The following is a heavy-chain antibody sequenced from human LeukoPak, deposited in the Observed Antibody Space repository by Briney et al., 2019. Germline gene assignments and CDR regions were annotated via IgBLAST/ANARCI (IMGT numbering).Heavy chain of an antibody. J-gene: IGHJ4*02. CDR2: INAGNGNT. Sequence: GASVKVSCKASGYSFTSYAIHWMRQAPGQRLEWMGWINAGNGNTKYSQKFQGRVTFTRDTSANIVYMELTSLRSEDTAVYYCARVLLPAYGDHAFDYWGQGTLVTVSS. V-gene: IGHV1-3*01. D-gene: IGHD4-17*01. CDR1: GYSFTSYA. CDR3: ARVLLPAYGDHAFDY.